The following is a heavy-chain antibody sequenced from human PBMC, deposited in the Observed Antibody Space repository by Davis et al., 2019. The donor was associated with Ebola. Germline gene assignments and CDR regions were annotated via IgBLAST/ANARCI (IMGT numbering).Heavy chain of an antibody. CDR2: ISYDGSNK. V-gene: IGHV3-30-3*01. CDR3: ALGDAPPLRY. J-gene: IGHJ4*02. D-gene: IGHD4-17*01. CDR1: GFTFSSYA. Sequence: GESLKISCAASGFTFSSYAMHWVRQAPGKGLEWVAVISYDGSNKYYADSVKGRFTISRDNSKNTLYLQMNSLRAEDTAVYYCALGDAPPLRYWGQGTLVTVSS.